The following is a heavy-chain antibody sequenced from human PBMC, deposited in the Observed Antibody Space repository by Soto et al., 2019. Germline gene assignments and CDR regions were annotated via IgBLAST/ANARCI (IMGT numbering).Heavy chain of an antibody. CDR3: ARSNNRAGYYGSGSADYYYYYGMAV. J-gene: IGHJ6*02. CDR1: GYTFTSYA. D-gene: IGHD3-10*01. CDR2: INAGNGNT. Sequence: QVQLVQSGAEVKKPGASVKVSCKASGYTFTSYAMHWMRQAPGQRLEWMGWINAGNGNTKYSQKFQGRVTITRDTSASTAYMELSSLRSEDTAVYYCARSNNRAGYYGSGSADYYYYYGMAVWGQGTTVTVSS. V-gene: IGHV1-3*01.